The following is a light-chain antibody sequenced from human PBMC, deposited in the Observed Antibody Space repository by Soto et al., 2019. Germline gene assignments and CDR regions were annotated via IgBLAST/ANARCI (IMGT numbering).Light chain of an antibody. CDR1: SSNIGSNT. CDR2: SNN. Sequence: QSVLTQPPSASGTPGQRVAISCSGSSSNIGSNTVNWYQQFPETAPKLLIYSNNQRPSGVPDRFSGSKSRTSASLAISGLQSEDEADYYCAAWDDSLNGFYVFGTGTQVSVL. J-gene: IGLJ1*01. V-gene: IGLV1-44*01. CDR3: AAWDDSLNGFYV.